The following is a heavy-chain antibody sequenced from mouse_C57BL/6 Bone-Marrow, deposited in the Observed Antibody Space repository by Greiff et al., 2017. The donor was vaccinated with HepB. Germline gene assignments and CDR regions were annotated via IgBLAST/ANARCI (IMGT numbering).Heavy chain of an antibody. CDR2: IYPGDGDT. J-gene: IGHJ2*01. Sequence: VKLLESGPELVKPGASVKISCKASGYAFSSSWMNWVKQRPGKGLEWIGRIYPGDGDTNYNGKFKGKATLTADKSSSTAYMQLSSLTSEDSAVYFCARRLHYFDYWGQGTTLTVSS. V-gene: IGHV1-82*01. CDR1: GYAFSSSW. D-gene: IGHD1-2*01. CDR3: ARRLHYFDY.